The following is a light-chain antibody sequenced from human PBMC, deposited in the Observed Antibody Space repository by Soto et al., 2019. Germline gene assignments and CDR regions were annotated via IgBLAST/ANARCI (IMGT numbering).Light chain of an antibody. CDR1: SSDVGSYNL. CDR3: CSYAGSSTV. J-gene: IGLJ2*01. V-gene: IGLV2-23*01. CDR2: EGS. Sequence: QYALTQPASVSGSPGQSITISCTGTSSDVGSYNLVSWYQQHPGKAPKLMIYEGSKRPSGVSNRFSGSKSGNTASLTISGLQAEDEADYYGCSYAGSSTVFGGGTKLTVL.